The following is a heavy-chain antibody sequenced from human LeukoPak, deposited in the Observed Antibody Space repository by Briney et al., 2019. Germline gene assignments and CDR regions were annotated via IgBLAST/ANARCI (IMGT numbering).Heavy chain of an antibody. J-gene: IGHJ6*03. V-gene: IGHV4-59*13. CDR2: FHHSGST. Sequence: SETLSLTCTVSGGSIFTYYWNWIRQSPGKGLEWIGCFHHSGSTNYNPSLKSRVTISVDTPKNRFSLKLSSVTAADTAVYFCARGYFYYIDVWGKGTTVTVSS. CDR3: ARGYFYYIDV. CDR1: GGSIFTYY.